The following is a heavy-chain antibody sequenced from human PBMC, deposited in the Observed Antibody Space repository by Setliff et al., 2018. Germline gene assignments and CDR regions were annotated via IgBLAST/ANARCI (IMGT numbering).Heavy chain of an antibody. D-gene: IGHD2-2*01. J-gene: IGHJ5*02. V-gene: IGHV1-18*01. CDR1: GYTFTSYG. CDR2: ISAYNGNI. CDR3: VRAPPTVVIPPGRAFFDP. Sequence: GASVKVSCKASGYTFTSYGVSRVRQAPGQGLEWMGWISAYNGNINYAQKFQGRVTMTTDTYTSTANMELRSLRSDDTAVYYCVRAPPTVVIPPGRAFFDPWGQGTLVTVSS.